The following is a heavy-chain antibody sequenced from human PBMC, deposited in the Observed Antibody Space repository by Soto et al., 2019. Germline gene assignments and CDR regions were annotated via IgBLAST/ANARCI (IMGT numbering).Heavy chain of an antibody. CDR2: IWYDGSNK. CDR3: ARGLGSGWANWFDP. CDR1: GFTFSSYG. J-gene: IGHJ5*02. V-gene: IGHV3-33*01. D-gene: IGHD6-19*01. Sequence: LSLTCAASGFTFSSYGMHWVRQAPGKGLEWVAVIWYDGSNKYYADSVKGRFTISRDNSKNTLYLQMNSLRAEDTAVYYCARGLGSGWANWFDPWGQGTLVTVSS.